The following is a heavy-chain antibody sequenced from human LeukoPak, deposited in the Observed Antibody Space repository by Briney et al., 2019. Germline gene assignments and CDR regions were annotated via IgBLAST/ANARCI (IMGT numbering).Heavy chain of an antibody. CDR3: ARSGGWLLRFDY. CDR2: INHSGST. CDR1: GGSFSGYY. J-gene: IGHJ4*02. Sequence: SETLSLTCAVYGGSFSGYYWSRIRQPPGKGLEWIGEINHSGSTNYNPSLKSRVTISVDTSKNQFSLKLSSVTAADTAVYYCARSGGWLLRFDYWGQGTLVTVSS. V-gene: IGHV4-34*01. D-gene: IGHD3-22*01.